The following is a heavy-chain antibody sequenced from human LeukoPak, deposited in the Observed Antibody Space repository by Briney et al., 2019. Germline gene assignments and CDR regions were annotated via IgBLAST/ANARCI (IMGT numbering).Heavy chain of an antibody. J-gene: IGHJ4*02. D-gene: IGHD3-10*01. CDR3: ARGPFGGFGESFFDY. Sequence: PSETLSLTCAVSGYSISSSNWWGWIRQPPGKGLEWIGYIYYSGCTYYNPSLKSRVTMSVDTSKNQFSLKLSSVTAVDTAVYYCARGPFGGFGESFFDYWGQGTLVTVSS. CDR2: IYYSGCT. V-gene: IGHV4-28*03. CDR1: GYSISSSNW.